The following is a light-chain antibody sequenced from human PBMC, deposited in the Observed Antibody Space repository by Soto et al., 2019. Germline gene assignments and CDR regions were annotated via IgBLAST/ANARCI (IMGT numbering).Light chain of an antibody. CDR3: CSYVGARTYV. V-gene: IGLV2-23*01. CDR1: VSDVGNFGP. CDR2: EGN. J-gene: IGLJ1*01. Sequence: QSVLTQPASVSGSPGQSITISCTGSVSDVGNFGPVSWYQQHPGQVPKLIIYEGNRRPSGVSSRFSGSKSGNTASLTISWLQAEDEADYYCCSYVGARTYVFGTGTKLTVL.